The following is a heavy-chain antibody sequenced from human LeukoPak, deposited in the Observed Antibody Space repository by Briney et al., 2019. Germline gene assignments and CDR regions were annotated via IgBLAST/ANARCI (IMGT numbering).Heavy chain of an antibody. CDR2: ISSSGSTI. CDR1: GFTFSSYG. D-gene: IGHD6-13*01. Sequence: RTGRSLRLSCAASGFTFSSYGMHWVRQAPGKGLEWVSYISSSGSTIYYADSVKGRFTISRDNAKNSLYLQMNSLRAEDTAVYYCAREIAAAVDYWGQGTLVTVSS. J-gene: IGHJ4*02. V-gene: IGHV3-48*04. CDR3: AREIAAAVDY.